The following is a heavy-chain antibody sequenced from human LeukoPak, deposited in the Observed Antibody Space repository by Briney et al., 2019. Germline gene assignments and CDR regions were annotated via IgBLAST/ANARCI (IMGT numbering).Heavy chain of an antibody. CDR1: GITFRSNG. J-gene: IGHJ4*02. V-gene: IGHV3-33*01. D-gene: IGHD1-14*01. CDR2: ISFDERYE. CDR3: ARDPLIRTTRVDYFDY. Sequence: PGRSLRLSCTASGITFRSNGMHWVRQAPGKGLEWVAFISFDERYEDYADSVKGRFTISRDNSKNTMYLQMHSLRAEDTAVFYCARDPLIRTTRVDYFDYWGQGTLVTVSS.